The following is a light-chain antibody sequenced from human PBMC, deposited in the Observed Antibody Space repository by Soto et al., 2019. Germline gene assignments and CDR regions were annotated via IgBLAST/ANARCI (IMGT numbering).Light chain of an antibody. CDR3: QQFDNLPLT. Sequence: DVTISLSPAALSAKVGDRASITCRTSQSISFYLNWYQQKPGKAHKVLIYAASNLQSGVPSRFSGSGSGTDFTLTISSLQPEDIATYYCQQFDNLPLTLGGG. CDR2: AAS. V-gene: IGKV1-39*01. CDR1: QSISFY. J-gene: IGKJ4*01.